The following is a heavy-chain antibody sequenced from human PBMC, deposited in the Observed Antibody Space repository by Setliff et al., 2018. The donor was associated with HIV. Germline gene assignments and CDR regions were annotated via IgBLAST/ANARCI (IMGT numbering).Heavy chain of an antibody. CDR1: GDSISSGSHY. D-gene: IGHD3-10*01. V-gene: IGHV4-61*09. CDR2: IYTGGNA. J-gene: IGHJ3*02. Sequence: PSETLSLTCTVSGDSISSGSHYWSWIRQPAGKGLEWIGHIYTGGNANYNPSLQSRVTISRDNGRNSLYLQMNSLRAEDTAVYYCAREITGWFGELASAFDIWGQGTLVTVSS. CDR3: AREITGWFGELASAFDI.